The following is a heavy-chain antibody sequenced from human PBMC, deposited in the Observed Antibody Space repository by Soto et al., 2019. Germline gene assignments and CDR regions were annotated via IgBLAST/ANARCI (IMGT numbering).Heavy chain of an antibody. V-gene: IGHV3-23*01. Sequence: EVQLLESGGGLVQPGGSLRLSCAASGFTFSNFVMGWVRRAPGKGLEWVSAIGGTSGSTYYADSVKGRFTISRDNSKNTVSLQMNSLRAEDTAIYYCAKRRGDGYFDLWGRGTPVTVSS. CDR1: GFTFSNFV. J-gene: IGHJ2*01. D-gene: IGHD7-27*01. CDR3: AKRRGDGYFDL. CDR2: IGGTSGST.